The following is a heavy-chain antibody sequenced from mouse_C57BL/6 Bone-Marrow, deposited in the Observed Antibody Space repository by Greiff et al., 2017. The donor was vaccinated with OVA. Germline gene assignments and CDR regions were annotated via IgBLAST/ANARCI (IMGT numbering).Heavy chain of an antibody. CDR3: AREGLYYGSSSFYWYFDV. CDR2: IWGVGST. V-gene: IGHV2-6*01. CDR1: GFSLTSYG. Sequence: QVQLKESGPGLVAPSQSLSITCTVSGFSLTSYGVDWVRQSPGKGLEWLGVIWGVGSTNSNSALKSRLSISKDNSKSQVFLKMNSLQTDDTAMYYCAREGLYYGSSSFYWYFDVWGTGTTVTVSS. D-gene: IGHD1-1*01. J-gene: IGHJ1*03.